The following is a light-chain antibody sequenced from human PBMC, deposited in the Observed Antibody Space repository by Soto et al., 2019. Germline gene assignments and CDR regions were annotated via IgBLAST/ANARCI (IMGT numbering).Light chain of an antibody. V-gene: IGKV3-20*01. Sequence: EIVLTQSPGTLSLSPGERATLSCRASQTVSSSNLAWYQLTPGQAPRLLIYGASSRATGIPDRFSGSGSGTDFTLTISRLEPEDFAVYYCQYGRSTLFTFGPGTTVDIK. CDR2: GAS. CDR1: QTVSSSN. J-gene: IGKJ3*01. CDR3: QYGRSTLFT.